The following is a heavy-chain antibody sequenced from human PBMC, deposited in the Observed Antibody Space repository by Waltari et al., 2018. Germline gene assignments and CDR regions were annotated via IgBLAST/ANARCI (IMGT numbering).Heavy chain of an antibody. Sequence: QVQLVESGGGVVQPGGSLRLSCAASGFTFSSYGMHWVRQAPGKGLEWVAFIRYDGSNKNYADSVKGRFTISRDNSKNTLYLQMNSLRAEDTAVYYCAKEGAARPAYYYYMDVWGKGTTVTVSS. D-gene: IGHD6-6*01. V-gene: IGHV3-30*02. J-gene: IGHJ6*03. CDR3: AKEGAARPAYYYYMDV. CDR2: IRYDGSNK. CDR1: GFTFSSYG.